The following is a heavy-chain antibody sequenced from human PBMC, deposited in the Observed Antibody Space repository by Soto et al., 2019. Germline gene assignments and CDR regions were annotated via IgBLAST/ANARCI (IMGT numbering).Heavy chain of an antibody. CDR2: INHSGST. D-gene: IGHD6-13*01. J-gene: IGHJ5*02. CDR1: GGSFSGYY. V-gene: IGHV4-34*01. CDR3: ARVSGGSGSWYYYNMGVGWFDP. Sequence: SETLSLTCAVYGGSFSGYYWSWIRQPPGKGLEWIGEINHSGSTNYNPSLKSRVTISVDTSKNQFSLKLSSVTAADTAVYYCARVSGGSGSWYYYNMGVGWFDPWGQGTLVTVSS.